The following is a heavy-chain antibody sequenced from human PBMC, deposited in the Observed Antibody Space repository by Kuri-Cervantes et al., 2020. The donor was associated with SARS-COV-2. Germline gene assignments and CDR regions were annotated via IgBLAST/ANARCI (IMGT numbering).Heavy chain of an antibody. CDR2: IYTSGST. Sequence: LRLSCTVSGGSISSGSYYWSWIRQPAGKGLEWIGRIYTSGSTNYNPSLKSRVTISVDTSKNQFSLKLSSVTAADTAVYYCAREGYCSGGSCFDYWGQGTLVTVSS. D-gene: IGHD2-15*01. CDR1: GGSISSGSYY. CDR3: AREGYCSGGSCFDY. V-gene: IGHV4-61*02. J-gene: IGHJ4*02.